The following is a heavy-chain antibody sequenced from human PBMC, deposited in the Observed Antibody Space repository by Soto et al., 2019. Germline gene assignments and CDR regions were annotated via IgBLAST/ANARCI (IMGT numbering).Heavy chain of an antibody. CDR2: IHYGGST. CDR3: ARVYSSVNTCFDY. V-gene: IGHV4-59*12. D-gene: IGHD6-25*01. J-gene: IGHJ4*02. CDR1: GGSINSYY. Sequence: SETLSLTCTVSGGSINSYYWSWIRQPPGKGLEWIGNIHYGGSTNYNPSLKSRVTISVDTSKNQFSLKLSSVTAADTAVYYCARVYSSVNTCFDYWGQGTLVTVSS.